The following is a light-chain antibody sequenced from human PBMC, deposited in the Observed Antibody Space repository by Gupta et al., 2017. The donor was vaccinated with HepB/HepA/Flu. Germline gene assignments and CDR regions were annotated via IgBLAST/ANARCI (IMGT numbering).Light chain of an antibody. CDR1: NSDVGSHDV. CDR2: EVT. J-gene: IGLJ3*02. CDR3: CSYAGSSILV. V-gene: IGLV2-23*02. Sequence: QSALTQPASVSGSPGQSITIPCTGTNSDVGSHDVVSWYQQHPGKVPKLMIYEVTKRPSGVSNRFSGSKSGNTASLTISGLQAEDEADYYCCSYAGSSILVFGGGTKLTVL.